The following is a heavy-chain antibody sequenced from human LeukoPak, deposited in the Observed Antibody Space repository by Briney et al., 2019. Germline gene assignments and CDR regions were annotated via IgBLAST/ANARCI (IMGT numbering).Heavy chain of an antibody. D-gene: IGHD1-26*01. V-gene: IGHV1-2*02. CDR3: ARGGAEWELRLYYYYYMDV. J-gene: IGHJ6*03. CDR2: INPNSGGT. CDR1: GYTFTGYY. Sequence: GASVKVSCKASGYTFTGYYMHWVRQAPGQGLEWMGWINPNSGGTNYAQKFQGRVTMTRDTSISTAYMELSRLRSDDTAVYYCARGGAEWELRLYYYYYMDVWGKGTTVTVSS.